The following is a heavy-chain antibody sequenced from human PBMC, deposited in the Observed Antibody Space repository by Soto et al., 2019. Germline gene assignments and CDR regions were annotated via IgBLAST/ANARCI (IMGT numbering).Heavy chain of an antibody. CDR2: ISATGGGT. CDR3: AKDRRAGGNSAFYFDF. CDR1: GFKFSNYA. J-gene: IGHJ4*02. Sequence: PGGSLRLACAASGFKFSNYAMSWVRQDPGKGLEWVSLISATGGGTYYADSVKGRFTISRDNSHNTLYLQVHSLTAEDTAVYYCAKDRRAGGNSAFYFDFWGQGAQVTVS. V-gene: IGHV3-23*01. D-gene: IGHD3-16*01.